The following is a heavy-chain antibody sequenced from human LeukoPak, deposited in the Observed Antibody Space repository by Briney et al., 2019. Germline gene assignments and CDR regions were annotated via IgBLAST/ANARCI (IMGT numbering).Heavy chain of an antibody. CDR1: GFTFSSYS. Sequence: GGSLRLSCAASGFTFSSYSMNWVRQAPGKGLEWVSSISSSSSYIYYADSVKGRFTISRDNAKNSLYLQMNSLRAEDTAVYYCAREGVLYGAQTGGFDYWGQGTLVTVSS. J-gene: IGHJ4*02. V-gene: IGHV3-21*01. D-gene: IGHD4-17*01. CDR2: ISSSSSYI. CDR3: AREGVLYGAQTGGFDY.